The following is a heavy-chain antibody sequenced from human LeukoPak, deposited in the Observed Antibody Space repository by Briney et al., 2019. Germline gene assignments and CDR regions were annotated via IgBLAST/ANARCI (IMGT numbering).Heavy chain of an antibody. CDR1: GGSISSYY. CDR3: ATFTYYDSWNGYYPTGYFQH. V-gene: IGHV4-4*07. CDR2: IYSSGS. J-gene: IGHJ1*01. D-gene: IGHD3-3*01. Sequence: SETLSLTCTVSGGSISSYYWSWIRQPAGKGLEWIGRIYSSGSNYNPSLKSRVTMSVDTSKNQFSLKLSSVTAADTAVYYCATFTYYDSWNGYYPTGYFQHWGQGTLVTVSS.